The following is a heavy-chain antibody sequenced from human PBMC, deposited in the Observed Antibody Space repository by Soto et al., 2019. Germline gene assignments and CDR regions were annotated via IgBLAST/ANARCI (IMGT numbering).Heavy chain of an antibody. CDR2: IYYSGST. CDR1: GYY. V-gene: IGHV4-61*08. D-gene: IGHD6-19*01. Sequence: GYYWSWIRQPPGKGLEWIGYIYYSGSTNYNPSPKSRVTISVDTSKNQFSLKLSSVTAADTAVYYCARVGSSGLEDYYYYGMDVWGQGTLVTVSS. CDR3: ARVGSSGLEDYYYYGMDV. J-gene: IGHJ6*02.